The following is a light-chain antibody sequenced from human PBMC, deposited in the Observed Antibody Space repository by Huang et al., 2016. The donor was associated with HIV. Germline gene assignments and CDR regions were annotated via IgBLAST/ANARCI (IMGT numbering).Light chain of an antibody. CDR1: QNVRSS. Sequence: EIVLTQSPAILSVSPGERATLSCRASQNVRSSFAWYQQRPGQPPRLLISGASTRATGIPARFSGSGSGTECTLTISSLQSEDFAVYYCQQYENWPPEYTFGQGTKLEL. CDR3: QQYENWPPEYT. V-gene: IGKV3-15*01. CDR2: GAS. J-gene: IGKJ2*01.